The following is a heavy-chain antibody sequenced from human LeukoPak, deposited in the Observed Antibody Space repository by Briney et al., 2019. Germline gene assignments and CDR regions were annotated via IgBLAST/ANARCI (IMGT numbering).Heavy chain of an antibody. D-gene: IGHD1-26*01. V-gene: IGHV1-69*06. CDR1: GGTFSSYA. Sequence: ASVKVSCKASGGTFSSYAISWVRQAPGQGLEWMGGIIPIFGTTNYAQKFQDRVTITADKSTSTAYMELSSLRSEDTAVYYCARDRGAHNDAFDIWGQGTMVTVSS. J-gene: IGHJ3*02. CDR3: ARDRGAHNDAFDI. CDR2: IIPIFGTT.